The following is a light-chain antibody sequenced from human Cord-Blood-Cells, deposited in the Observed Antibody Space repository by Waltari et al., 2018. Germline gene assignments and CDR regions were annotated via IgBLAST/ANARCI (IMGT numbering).Light chain of an antibody. CDR1: SSDVGSDNL. CDR3: CSYAGSSTWV. Sequence: QSALTQPASAPGSPGQSTTISCTGTSSDVGSDNLVPWYQQHPGKAPNLMIYEGSKRPSGVSNRFSGSKSGNTASLTISGLQAEDEADYYCCSYAGSSTWVFGGGTKLTVL. J-gene: IGLJ3*02. V-gene: IGLV2-23*01. CDR2: EGS.